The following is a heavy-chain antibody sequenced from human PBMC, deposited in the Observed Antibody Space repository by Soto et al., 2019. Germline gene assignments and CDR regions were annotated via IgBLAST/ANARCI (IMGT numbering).Heavy chain of an antibody. J-gene: IGHJ3*02. CDR1: GDTLTSYY. D-gene: IGHD6-19*01. Sequence: RASVKVSCKASGDTLTSYYMHWVRQAPGQGLEWMGIINPSGGSTIYAQKFQVRVTMTRDTSTSTVYMELSSLRSEDTAVYYCASPSLAVAGSDGFDIWGQGTMVTVSS. CDR2: INPSGGST. CDR3: ASPSLAVAGSDGFDI. V-gene: IGHV1-46*01.